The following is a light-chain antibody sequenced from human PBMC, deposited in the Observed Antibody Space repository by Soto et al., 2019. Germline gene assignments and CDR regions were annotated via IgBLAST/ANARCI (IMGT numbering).Light chain of an antibody. CDR2: WAS. CDR3: QQHYSLPWT. V-gene: IGKV4-1*01. J-gene: IGKJ1*01. Sequence: DIVMTQSPDSLAVSLGERATINCKSSQSVLSSSNNKNYLAWYQHKPGQPPKMLIYWASTRESGVPDRFSGSGSGTDFSLTITSLQAEDVAVYYCQQHYSLPWTFGQGTKVEI. CDR1: QSVLSSSNNKNY.